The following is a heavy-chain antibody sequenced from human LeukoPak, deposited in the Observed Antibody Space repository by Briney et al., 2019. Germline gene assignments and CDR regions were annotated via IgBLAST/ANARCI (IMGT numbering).Heavy chain of an antibody. CDR2: ISGYNGDT. D-gene: IGHD1-26*01. Sequence: ASVKVSCKASGYTFTSYGISWVRQAPGQGLEWMGWISGYNGDTNYAQKFQGRVTMTTDTSTNTACMELRSLRSDDTAVYYCARSGSYPYWGQGTLVTVSS. CDR1: GYTFTSYG. CDR3: ARSGSYPY. V-gene: IGHV1-18*01. J-gene: IGHJ4*02.